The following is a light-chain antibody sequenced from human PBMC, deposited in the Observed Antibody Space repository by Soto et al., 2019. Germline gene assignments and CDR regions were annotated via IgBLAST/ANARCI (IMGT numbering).Light chain of an antibody. J-gene: IGLJ2*01. CDR3: GSYTSDNTLI. CDR1: SSDIGSYNY. V-gene: IGLV2-14*03. Sequence: QSALTQPASVSGSPGQSITISCTGTSSDIGSYNYVSWYQQHTGEVPRLMIYDVSNRPSGVSNRFSGSKSSNTASLTISGLQAEDEADYYCGSYTSDNTLIFGGGTKLTVL. CDR2: DVS.